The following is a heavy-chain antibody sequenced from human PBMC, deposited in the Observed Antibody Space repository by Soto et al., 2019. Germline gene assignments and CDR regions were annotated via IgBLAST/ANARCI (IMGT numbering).Heavy chain of an antibody. J-gene: IGHJ4*02. CDR2: IIPIFGTA. CDR1: GGTFSSYA. D-gene: IGHD3-22*01. V-gene: IGHV1-69*01. Sequence: QVQLVQSVAEVKKPGSSVKFSCKASGGTFSSYAISWVRQAPGQGLEWMGGIIPIFGTANYAQKFQGRVTITADESTSTAYMELSSLRSDDTAVDYCARGYYDSSGYYYVNFDYWGQGTLVTVSS. CDR3: ARGYYDSSGYYYVNFDY.